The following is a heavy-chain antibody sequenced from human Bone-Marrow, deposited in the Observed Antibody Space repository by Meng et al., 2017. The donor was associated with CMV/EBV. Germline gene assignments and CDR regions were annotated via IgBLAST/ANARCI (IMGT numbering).Heavy chain of an antibody. J-gene: IGHJ5*02. Sequence: ASVKVSCKTSGYPFISYVISWVRQAPGKGLEWMGWISGYNGRTNYAQSFQGRLTLTTDTSTSTAYMELRNLRSDDTAVYFRARDYYDIEGHEYDCFHPWGQGTLVTVSS. V-gene: IGHV1-18*01. CDR2: ISGYNGRT. D-gene: IGHD3-9*01. CDR3: ARDYYDIEGHEYDCFHP. CDR1: GYPFISYV.